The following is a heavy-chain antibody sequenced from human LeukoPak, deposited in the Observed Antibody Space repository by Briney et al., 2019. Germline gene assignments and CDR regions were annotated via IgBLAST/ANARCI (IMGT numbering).Heavy chain of an antibody. J-gene: IGHJ4*02. V-gene: IGHV4-4*02. CDR3: ARVHYDFWSGYLLNTYYFDY. CDR2: IYHSGST. CDR1: GGSISSSNW. Sequence: SETLSLTCAVSGGSISSSNWWSWVRQPPGKGLEWIGEIYHSGSTNYNPSLKSRVTISVDTSKNQFSLKLSSVTAADTAVYYCARVHYDFWSGYLLNTYYFDYWGQGTLVTVSS. D-gene: IGHD3-3*01.